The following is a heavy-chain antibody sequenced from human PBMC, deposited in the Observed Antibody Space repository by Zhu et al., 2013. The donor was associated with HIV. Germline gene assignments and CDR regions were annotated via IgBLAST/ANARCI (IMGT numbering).Heavy chain of an antibody. CDR2: IYYSGST. CDR3: ARAEAGGNWYFDL. D-gene: IGHD2-15*01. Sequence: QVQLQESGPGLVKSSETLSLTCTVSGGSVNSGSNYWTWIRQPPGKGLEWIGYIYYSGSTNSNPSLKSRVTISVDTSKNQFSLKLSSVTAADTAVYYRARAEAGGNWYFDLWGRGTTVTVSS. V-gene: IGHV4-61*01. J-gene: IGHJ2*01. CDR1: GGSVNSGSNY.